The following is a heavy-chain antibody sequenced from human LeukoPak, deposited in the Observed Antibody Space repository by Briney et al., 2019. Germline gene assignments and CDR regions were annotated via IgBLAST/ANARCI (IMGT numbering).Heavy chain of an antibody. V-gene: IGHV3-30*04. CDR1: GFTFSSYA. CDR3: ASSWGTAAPFDY. D-gene: IGHD6-13*01. J-gene: IGHJ4*02. Sequence: PGGSLRLSCAASGFTFSSYAMHWVRQAPGKRLEWVAVISYDGSNKYYADSVKGRFTISRDNSKNTLYLQMNSLRAEDTAVYYCASSWGTAAPFDYWGQGTLVTVSS. CDR2: ISYDGSNK.